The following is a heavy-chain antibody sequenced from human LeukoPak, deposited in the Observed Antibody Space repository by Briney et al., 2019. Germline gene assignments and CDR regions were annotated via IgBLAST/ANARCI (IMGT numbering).Heavy chain of an antibody. D-gene: IGHD1-14*01. CDR2: IYYSGSV. Sequence: SSETLSLTCTVSGGSISSGNYYWSWIRQSPGTGLEWIGYIYYSGSVFYNPSLESRIIISLDTSKNQFSLKVTSLTAADSAVYYCARKTRTWSNWFDPWGQGTLVTVSS. CDR1: GGSISSGNYY. V-gene: IGHV4-30-4*01. CDR3: ARKTRTWSNWFDP. J-gene: IGHJ5*02.